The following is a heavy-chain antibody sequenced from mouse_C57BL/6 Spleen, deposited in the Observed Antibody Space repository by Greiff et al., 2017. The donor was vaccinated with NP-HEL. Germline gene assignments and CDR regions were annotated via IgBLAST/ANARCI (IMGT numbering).Heavy chain of an antibody. CDR2: ISSGSSTI. Sequence: EVKLVESGGGLVKPGGSLKLSCAASGFTFSDYGMHWVRQAPEKGLEWVAYISSGSSTIYYADTVKGRFTISRDNAKNTLCLQMTSLRSEDTAMYYCALTGDGYYVGYWGQGTTLTVSS. CDR3: ALTGDGYYVGY. CDR1: GFTFSDYG. J-gene: IGHJ2*01. D-gene: IGHD2-3*01. V-gene: IGHV5-17*01.